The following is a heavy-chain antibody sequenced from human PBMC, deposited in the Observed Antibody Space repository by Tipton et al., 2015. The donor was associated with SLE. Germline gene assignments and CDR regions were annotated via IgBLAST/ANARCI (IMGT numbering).Heavy chain of an antibody. J-gene: IGHJ6*02. D-gene: IGHD5-18*01. V-gene: IGHV1-69*05. Sequence: QLVQSGPEVKKPGSSVKVSCKASGGTFSSYAISWVRQAPGQGLEWMGGIIPIFGTANYAQKFQGRVTITTDESTSTAYMELSSLRSEDTAVYYCARVEIGYSYGSDYYGMDVWGQGTTVTVSS. CDR1: GGTFSSYA. CDR2: IIPIFGTA. CDR3: ARVEIGYSYGSDYYGMDV.